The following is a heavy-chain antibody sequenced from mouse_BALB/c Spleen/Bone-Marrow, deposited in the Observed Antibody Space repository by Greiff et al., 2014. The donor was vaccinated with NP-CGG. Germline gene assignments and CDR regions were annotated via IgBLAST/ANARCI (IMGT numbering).Heavy chain of an antibody. Sequence: VQLQQPGPELVKPGASVKISCKASGYTFTDYNMHWVKQSHGKSLEWIGYIYPYNGGTVYKQKFKSKATLTVDNSSSTANMELRSLTSEDSAVYYCARGAAYGYYLGLAYWGQGTLVTVSA. CDR2: IYPYNGGT. V-gene: IGHV1S29*02. CDR1: GYTFTDYN. D-gene: IGHD2-3*01. CDR3: ARGAAYGYYLGLAY. J-gene: IGHJ3*01.